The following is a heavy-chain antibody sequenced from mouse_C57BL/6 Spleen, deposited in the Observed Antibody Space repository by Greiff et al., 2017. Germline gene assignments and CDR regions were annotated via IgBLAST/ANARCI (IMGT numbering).Heavy chain of an antibody. V-gene: IGHV1-80*01. Sequence: QVQLKESGAELVKPGASVKISCKASGYAFSSYWMNWVKQRPGKGLEWIGQIYPGDGDTNYNGKFKGKATLTADKSSSTAYMQLSSLTSEDSAVYYCARGNWDNPFFDYWGQGTTLTVSS. CDR2: IYPGDGDT. CDR3: ARGNWDNPFFDY. CDR1: GYAFSSYW. D-gene: IGHD4-1*01. J-gene: IGHJ2*01.